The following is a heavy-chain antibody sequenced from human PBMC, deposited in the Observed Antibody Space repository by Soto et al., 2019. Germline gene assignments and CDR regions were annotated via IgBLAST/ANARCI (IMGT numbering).Heavy chain of an antibody. CDR1: GFTFTDYY. J-gene: IGHJ5*02. Sequence: PGGSLRLSCAVSGFTFTDYYMSWIRQAPGKGLEWVSYISSSGSTIYYADSVKGRFTISRDNAKNSLYLQMNSLRAEDTAVYYCAGVLVFYGGFDPWGQGTLVTVSS. D-gene: IGHD2-21*02. V-gene: IGHV3-11*01. CDR3: AGVLVFYGGFDP. CDR2: ISSSGSTI.